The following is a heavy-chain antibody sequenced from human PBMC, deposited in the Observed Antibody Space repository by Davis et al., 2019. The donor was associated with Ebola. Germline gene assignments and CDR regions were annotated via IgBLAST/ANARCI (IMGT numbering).Heavy chain of an antibody. V-gene: IGHV4-34*01. CDR2: INHSGST. J-gene: IGHJ6*02. CDR1: GGSFSGYY. CDR3: ARDPGQQLVNYYGMDV. Sequence: SETLSLTCAVYGGSFSGYYWSWIRQPPGKGLEWIGEINHSGSTNYNPSLKSRVTISVDTSKNQFSLKLSSVTAADTAVYYCARDPGQQLVNYYGMDVWGQGTTVTVSS. D-gene: IGHD6-13*01.